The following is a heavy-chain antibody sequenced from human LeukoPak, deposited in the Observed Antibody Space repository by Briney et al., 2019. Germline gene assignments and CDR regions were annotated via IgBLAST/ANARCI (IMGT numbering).Heavy chain of an antibody. CDR2: INPSGGST. CDR3: ATYGHSPFFDY. Sequence: ASVKVSCKASGYTFTNYHMNWVRQAPGQGLEWMGIINPSGGSTTNAQKFQGRVIMTRDMSTSTVYMELSSLRSEDTAVYFCATYGHSPFFDYWGQGTLVIVSS. CDR1: GYTFTNYH. V-gene: IGHV1-46*01. J-gene: IGHJ4*02. D-gene: IGHD4-17*01.